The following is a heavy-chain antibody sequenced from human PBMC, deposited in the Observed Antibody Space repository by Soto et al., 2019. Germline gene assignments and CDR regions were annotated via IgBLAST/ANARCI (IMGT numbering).Heavy chain of an antibody. CDR1: GFTFSNAW. V-gene: IGHV3-15*01. Sequence: GGSLRLSCAASGFTFSNAWMSWVRQAPGKGLEWVGRIKSKTDGGTTDYAAPVKGRFTISRDDSKNTLYLQMNSLKTEDTAVYYCTTGVDSGYDFWSGYQNWFDPWGQGTLVTVSS. CDR2: IKSKTDGGTT. D-gene: IGHD3-3*01. J-gene: IGHJ5*02. CDR3: TTGVDSGYDFWSGYQNWFDP.